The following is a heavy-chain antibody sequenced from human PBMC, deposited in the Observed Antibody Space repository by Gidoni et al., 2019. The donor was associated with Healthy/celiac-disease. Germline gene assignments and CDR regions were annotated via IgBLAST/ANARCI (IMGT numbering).Heavy chain of an antibody. D-gene: IGHD3-22*01. Sequence: QVQLVQSGAEVKKPGASVQVSCKASGSTFTSYAINWVRQATGQGLEWMGWMNPNSGNTGYAQKFQGRVTMTRNTSISTAYMELSSLRSEDTAVYYCAVMIVVVTNDAFDIWGQGTMVTVSS. CDR1: GSTFTSYA. J-gene: IGHJ3*02. V-gene: IGHV1-8*01. CDR3: AVMIVVVTNDAFDI. CDR2: MNPNSGNT.